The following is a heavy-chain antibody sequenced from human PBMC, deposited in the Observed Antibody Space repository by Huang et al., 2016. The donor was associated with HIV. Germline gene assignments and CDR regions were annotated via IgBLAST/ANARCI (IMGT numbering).Heavy chain of an antibody. CDR2: IREDSGQK. J-gene: IGHJ3*02. CDR1: AFDFGSYW. CDR3: ARDPFIKAFDI. V-gene: IGHV3-7*01. Sequence: EVQLVESGGGLVQPGGSLRLSCAASAFDFGSYWMMWLRQVPGKGLGWVASIREDSGQKDYLDSVKSRFIISRDNPKKSLYLQMNNLRAEDAAVYYCARDPFIKAFDIWGQGTLVTVSS.